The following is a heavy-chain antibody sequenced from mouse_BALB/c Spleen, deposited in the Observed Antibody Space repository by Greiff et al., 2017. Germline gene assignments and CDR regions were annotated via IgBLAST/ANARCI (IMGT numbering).Heavy chain of an antibody. Sequence: EVKLVESGGGLVQPGGSRKLSCAASGFTFSSFGMHWVRQAPEKGLEWVAYISSGSSTIYYADTVKGRFTISRDNPKNTLFLQMTSLRSEDTAMYYCARGYYGSSWFAYWGQGTLVTVSA. D-gene: IGHD1-1*01. CDR2: ISSGSSTI. CDR1: GFTFSSFG. CDR3: ARGYYGSSWFAY. J-gene: IGHJ3*01. V-gene: IGHV5-17*02.